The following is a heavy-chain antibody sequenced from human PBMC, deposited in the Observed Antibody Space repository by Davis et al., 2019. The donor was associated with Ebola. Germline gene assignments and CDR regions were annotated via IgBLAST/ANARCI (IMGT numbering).Heavy chain of an antibody. J-gene: IGHJ5*02. CDR1: GFSFSSHW. CDR2: IRQDGSEK. Sequence: PGGSLRLSCAASGFSFSSHWMSWVRQAQGKGLAWVANIRQDGSEKHYVDSVKGRFTISRDNAKNSLYLQMNSLRGKDTAVDYCAREAVWRFDPWGQGTLVTVSS. D-gene: IGHD3-16*01. CDR3: AREAVWRFDP. V-gene: IGHV3-7*03.